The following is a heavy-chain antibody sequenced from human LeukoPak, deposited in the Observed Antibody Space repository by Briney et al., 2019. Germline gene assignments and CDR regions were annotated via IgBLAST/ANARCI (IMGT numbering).Heavy chain of an antibody. Sequence: SVKVSCKASGGTFSSYAINWVRQAPGQGLEWMGGVIPIFGTANYAQKFQGRVTITADESTTTAYMELSSLRSEDTAVYYCARQNSRDAFDIWGQGTMVTVSS. CDR3: ARQNSRDAFDI. J-gene: IGHJ3*02. CDR2: VIPIFGTA. CDR1: GGTFSSYA. V-gene: IGHV1-69*01. D-gene: IGHD6-13*01.